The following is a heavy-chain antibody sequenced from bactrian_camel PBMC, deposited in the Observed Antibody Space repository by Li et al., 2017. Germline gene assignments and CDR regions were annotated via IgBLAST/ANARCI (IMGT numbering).Heavy chain of an antibody. CDR3: AAYIPPVTDVYRFCSEGTCRCDATVSY. CDR2: IYTGSGTT. CDR1: GYSYGGRC. Sequence: VQLVESGGGSVQAGGSLRLSCAHAGYSYGGRCVGWFRQHPGQDREGVASIYTGSGTTYYHNSVKGRFTISRDNAKNMIYLQMNNLKPEDTAVYYCAAYIPPVTDVYRFCSEGTCRCDATVSYWDHGTQVTVS. D-gene: IGHD8*01. J-gene: IGHJ4*01. V-gene: IGHV3S1*01.